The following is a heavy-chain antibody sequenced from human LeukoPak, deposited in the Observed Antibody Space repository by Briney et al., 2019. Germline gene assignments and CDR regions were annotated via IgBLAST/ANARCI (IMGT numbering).Heavy chain of an antibody. CDR3: ARAPMGVVVVAAGAFDI. V-gene: IGHV1-18*01. CDR2: ISAYNGNT. CDR1: GYTFTSYG. D-gene: IGHD2-15*01. Sequence: ASVKVSCKASGYTFTSYGISWVRQAPGQGREWMGWISAYNGNTNYAQKLQGRVTMTTDTSTSTAYMELRSLRSDDTAVYYCARAPMGVVVVAAGAFDIWGQGTMVTVSS. J-gene: IGHJ3*02.